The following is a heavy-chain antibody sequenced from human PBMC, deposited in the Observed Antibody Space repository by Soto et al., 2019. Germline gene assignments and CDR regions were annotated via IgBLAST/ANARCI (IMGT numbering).Heavy chain of an antibody. Sequence: PSETLSLTCAVSGGSISSSNWWSWVRQPPGKGLEWIGEIYHSGSTNYNPSLKSRLTMSVDTSKNQFSLKLSSMTAADTAVYYCARDQAAAGTFFAYWGHGSLVTVSS. CDR3: ARDQAAAGTFFAY. CDR1: GGSISSSNW. J-gene: IGHJ4*01. V-gene: IGHV4-4*02. D-gene: IGHD6-13*01. CDR2: IYHSGST.